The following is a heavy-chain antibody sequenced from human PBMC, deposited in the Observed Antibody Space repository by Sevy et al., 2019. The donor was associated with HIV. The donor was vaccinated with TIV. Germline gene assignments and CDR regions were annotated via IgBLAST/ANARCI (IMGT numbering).Heavy chain of an antibody. CDR2: ISYDGSNK. Sequence: GGSLRLSCAASGFTFSSYAMHWVRQAPGKGLEWVAVISYDGSNKYYADSVMGRFTISRDNSKNTLYLQMNSLRAEDTAVYYCARDLNILTGYYNGGLDPWGQGTLVTVSS. D-gene: IGHD3-9*01. V-gene: IGHV3-30-3*01. CDR3: ARDLNILTGYYNGGLDP. J-gene: IGHJ5*02. CDR1: GFTFSSYA.